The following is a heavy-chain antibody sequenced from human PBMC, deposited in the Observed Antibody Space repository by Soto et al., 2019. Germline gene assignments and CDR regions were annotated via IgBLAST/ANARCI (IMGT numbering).Heavy chain of an antibody. Sequence: ASVKVSCKASGYTFTTYYMHWVRQAPGQGLEWMGIINPGGGTTGFAQKFQGRVTMTRDTSTSTVYMELSSLRSEDTAVYYCARDVLGGYYGMDVWGQGTTVTVSS. CDR1: GYTFTTYY. V-gene: IGHV1-46*01. D-gene: IGHD3-16*01. CDR2: INPGGGTT. CDR3: ARDVLGGYYGMDV. J-gene: IGHJ6*02.